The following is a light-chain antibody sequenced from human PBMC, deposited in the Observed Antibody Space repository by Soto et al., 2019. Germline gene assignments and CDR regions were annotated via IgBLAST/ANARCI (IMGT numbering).Light chain of an antibody. CDR3: QQYGSSPRT. V-gene: IGKV3D-20*01. CDR2: DAS. CDR1: QSVSRTS. Sequence: EIVLTQSPATLSLSPGKRATLSCGASQSVSRTSLAWYQQKPGLAPRLLIYDASSRATGIPDRFSGSGSGTDFTLTISRLEPEDFAVYYCQQYGSSPRTFGQGTRVEIK. J-gene: IGKJ1*01.